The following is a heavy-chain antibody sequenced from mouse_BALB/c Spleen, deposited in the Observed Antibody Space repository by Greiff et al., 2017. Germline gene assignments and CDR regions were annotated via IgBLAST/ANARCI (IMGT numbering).Heavy chain of an antibody. Sequence: QVQLQQSGAELVRPGSSVKISCKASGYAFSSYWMNWVKQRPGQGLEWIGQIYPGDGDTNYNGKFKGKATLTADKSSSTAYMQLSSLTSEDSAVYFCAREYDYDVGYAMDYWGQGTSVTVSS. CDR2: IYPGDGDT. CDR1: GYAFSSYW. V-gene: IGHV1-80*01. J-gene: IGHJ4*01. CDR3: AREYDYDVGYAMDY. D-gene: IGHD2-4*01.